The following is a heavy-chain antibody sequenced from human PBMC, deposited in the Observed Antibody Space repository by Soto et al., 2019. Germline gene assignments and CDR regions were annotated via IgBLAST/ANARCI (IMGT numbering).Heavy chain of an antibody. D-gene: IGHD6-13*01. J-gene: IGHJ4*02. Sequence: PSETLSLTCTVSGGSISSGGYYWSWIRQHPGKGLEWIGYIYYSGSTYYNPSLKSRVTISVDTSKNQFSLKLSSVTAADTAVYYCARSKDSSSWYPYLDYWGQGTLVTVSS. CDR2: IYYSGST. V-gene: IGHV4-31*03. CDR3: ARSKDSSSWYPYLDY. CDR1: GGSISSGGYY.